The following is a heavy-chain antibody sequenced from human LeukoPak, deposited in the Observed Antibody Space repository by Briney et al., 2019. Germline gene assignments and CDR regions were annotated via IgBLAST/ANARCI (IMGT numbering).Heavy chain of an antibody. J-gene: IGHJ5*02. CDR2: INHSGST. V-gene: IGHV4-34*01. CDR3: ARIGGNWFDP. CDR1: GGSISSYY. Sequence: SETLSLTCTVSGGSISSYYWSWIRQPPGKGLEWIGEINHSGSTNYNPSLKSRVTISVDTSKNQFSLKLSSVTAADTAVYYCARIGGNWFDPWGQGTLVTVSS.